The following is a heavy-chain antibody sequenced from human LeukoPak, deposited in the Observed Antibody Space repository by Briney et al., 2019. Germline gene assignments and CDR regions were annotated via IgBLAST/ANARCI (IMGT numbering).Heavy chain of an antibody. Sequence: ASVKVSCKASGYTFTSYDINWVRQATGQGLGWMGWMNPNSGNTGYAQKFQGRVTMTRNTSIGTAYMELSSLRSEDTAVYYCAKRYNWNYVIDPWGQGTLVTVSS. CDR1: GYTFTSYD. CDR3: AKRYNWNYVIDP. D-gene: IGHD1-7*01. V-gene: IGHV1-8*01. CDR2: MNPNSGNT. J-gene: IGHJ5*02.